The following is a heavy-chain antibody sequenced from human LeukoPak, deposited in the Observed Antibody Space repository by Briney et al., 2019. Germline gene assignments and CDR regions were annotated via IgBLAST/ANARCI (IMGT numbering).Heavy chain of an antibody. V-gene: IGHV4-61*02. J-gene: IGHJ3*02. D-gene: IGHD5-24*01. CDR2: IYTSGST. CDR3: ARWMSEDGAFDI. Sequence: SETLSLTCTVSGGSISSGSYYWSWIRQPAGKGLEWIGRIYTSGSTNYNPSLKSRVTISVDTSKNQFSLQLNSVTPEDTAVYYCARWMSEDGAFDIWGQGTMVTVSS. CDR1: GGSISSGSYY.